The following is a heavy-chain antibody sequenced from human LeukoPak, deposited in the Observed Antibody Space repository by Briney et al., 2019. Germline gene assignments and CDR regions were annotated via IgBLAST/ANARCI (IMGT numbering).Heavy chain of an antibody. V-gene: IGHV3-30*02. CDR2: IRYDGSNK. Sequence: PGGSLRLSCAASGFTFSSYSMNWVRQAPGKGLEWVAFIRYDGSNKYYADSVKGRFTISRDNSKNTLYLQMNSLRAEDTAVYYCAKDHSFAYYDSSGPGEVYWGQGTLVTVSS. CDR3: AKDHSFAYYDSSGPGEVY. D-gene: IGHD3-22*01. CDR1: GFTFSSYS. J-gene: IGHJ4*02.